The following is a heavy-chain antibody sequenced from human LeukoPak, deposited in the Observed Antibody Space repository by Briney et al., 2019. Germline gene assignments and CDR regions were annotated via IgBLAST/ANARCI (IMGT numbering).Heavy chain of an antibody. D-gene: IGHD1-26*01. CDR2: MNSNSGNT. CDR1: GYTFTSYD. CDR3: ARGRSGSYRRTYFDY. Sequence: ASVKVSCKASGYTFTSYDINWVRQATGQGLEWMGWMNSNSGNTGYAQKFQGRVTITRNTSISTAYMELSSLRSEDTAVYYCARGRSGSYRRTYFDYWGQGTLVTVSS. J-gene: IGHJ4*02. V-gene: IGHV1-8*01.